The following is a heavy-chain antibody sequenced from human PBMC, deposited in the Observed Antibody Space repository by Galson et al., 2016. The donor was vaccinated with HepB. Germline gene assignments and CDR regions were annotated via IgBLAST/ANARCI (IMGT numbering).Heavy chain of an antibody. V-gene: IGHV3-15*01. CDR2: IKRKTDGGTT. J-gene: IGHJ5*02. CDR1: GFTFSDAW. Sequence: SLRLSCASSGFTFSDAWMNWVRQAPGKGLEWVGRIKRKTDGGTTDYAAPVEGRFTISRDDSKNTLYLQMNHLKNEDTAVYYCTTYYGNIFTAYRWFDPWGQGTLVTVSS. D-gene: IGHD3-9*01. CDR3: TTYYGNIFTAYRWFDP.